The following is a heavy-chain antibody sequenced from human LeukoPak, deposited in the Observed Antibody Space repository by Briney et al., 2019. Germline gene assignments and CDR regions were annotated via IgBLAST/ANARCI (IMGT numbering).Heavy chain of an antibody. J-gene: IGHJ6*03. CDR1: GGTFSSYA. CDR3: ARGLITGTTYYYYMDV. Sequence: SVKVSCKASGGTFSSYAISWVRQAPGQGLEWMGGIIPIFGTANYAQKFQGRVTITTDESTNTAYMELSSLRSEDTAVYYCARGLITGTTYYYYMDVWGKGTTVTVSS. V-gene: IGHV1-69*05. D-gene: IGHD1-7*01. CDR2: IIPIFGTA.